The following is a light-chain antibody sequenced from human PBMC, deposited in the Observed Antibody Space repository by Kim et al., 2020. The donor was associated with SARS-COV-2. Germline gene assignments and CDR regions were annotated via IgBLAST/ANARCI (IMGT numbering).Light chain of an antibody. CDR2: QDR. J-gene: IGLJ2*01. CDR1: KLGDKY. V-gene: IGLV3-1*01. CDR3: QAWDSSTVV. Sequence: SYELTQSPSVSVSLGQTASITCSGDKLGDKYACWYQQKPGQSPELVIYQDRKRPSGIPERFSGSNSGNTATLTISGTQAMDEADYYCQAWDSSTVVFGGG.